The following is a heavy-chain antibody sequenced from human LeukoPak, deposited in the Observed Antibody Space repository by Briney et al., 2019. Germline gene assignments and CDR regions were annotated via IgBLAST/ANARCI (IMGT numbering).Heavy chain of an antibody. Sequence: GGSLRLSCAASGFTVSSYYMSWVRQAAGKGLEWVSVIYSGGSTYYAVSVKGRITISTYNNKKTLNLQINSLRAEDTDVCDCAMIAVAGVNFDYWGQGTLITVSS. V-gene: IGHV3-53*01. CDR2: IYSGGST. D-gene: IGHD6-19*01. CDR1: GFTVSSYY. J-gene: IGHJ4*02. CDR3: AMIAVAGVNFDY.